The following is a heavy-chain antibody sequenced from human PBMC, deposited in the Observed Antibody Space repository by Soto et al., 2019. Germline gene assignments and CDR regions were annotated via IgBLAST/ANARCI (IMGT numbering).Heavy chain of an antibody. D-gene: IGHD6-6*01. V-gene: IGHV4-31*03. J-gene: IGHJ5*02. Sequence: PSETLSLTCTVPGGSISSGGYYWSWIRQHPGKGLEWIGYIYYSGRTYYNPSLHSRVSIAVDTTENQFSLKLTSVTAADTSVNYCARGSFSSSSSWFDPWGRGTLVTVSS. CDR2: IYYSGRT. CDR1: GGSISSGGYY. CDR3: ARGSFSSSSSWFDP.